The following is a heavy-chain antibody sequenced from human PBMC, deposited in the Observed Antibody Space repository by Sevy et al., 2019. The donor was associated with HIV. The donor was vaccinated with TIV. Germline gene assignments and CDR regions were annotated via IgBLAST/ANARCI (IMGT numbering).Heavy chain of an antibody. D-gene: IGHD2-15*01. CDR1: GGSISSYY. J-gene: IGHJ1*01. CDR2: IYSSGST. Sequence: SETLSLTCTVSGGSISSYYWSWIRQPPGKGLEWIGYIYSSGSTNYNPSLKSRVTMSVDTSKNQFSLRLSSVTAADTAVYYCARGLKDCREGSCLWYFQHWGQGTLVTVSS. CDR3: ARGLKDCREGSCLWYFQH. V-gene: IGHV4-59*01.